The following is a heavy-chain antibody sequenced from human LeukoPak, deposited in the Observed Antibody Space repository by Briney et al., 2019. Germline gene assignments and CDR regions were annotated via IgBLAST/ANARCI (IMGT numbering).Heavy chain of an antibody. D-gene: IGHD6-13*01. V-gene: IGHV5-51*01. J-gene: IGHJ4*02. Sequence: GESLKISCKVSGYRFIDYWIGWVRQMPGKGLEWMGIIYPGDSETRYSPSFHGQVIISADKSISTAYLQWSRLRASDTAMYYCAISFVGYGSSSYYFDYWGQGTLVTVSS. CDR2: IYPGDSET. CDR1: GYRFIDYW. CDR3: AISFVGYGSSSYYFDY.